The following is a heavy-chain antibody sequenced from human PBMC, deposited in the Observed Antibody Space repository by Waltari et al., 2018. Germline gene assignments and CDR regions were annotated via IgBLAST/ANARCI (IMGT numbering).Heavy chain of an antibody. D-gene: IGHD2-15*01. CDR2: IKQDGSEK. CDR3: ARDYTTTLGYCSGGSCTDAFDI. V-gene: IGHV3-7*01. CDR1: GFTFSSYW. Sequence: EVQLVESGGGLVQPGGSLRLSCAASGFTFSSYWMSWVRQAPGKGLEWVANIKQDGSEKYYVDSVKGRFTIARDNAKNSLYLQMNRLRAEDTAVYYWARDYTTTLGYCSGGSCTDAFDIWGQGTMVTVSS. J-gene: IGHJ3*02.